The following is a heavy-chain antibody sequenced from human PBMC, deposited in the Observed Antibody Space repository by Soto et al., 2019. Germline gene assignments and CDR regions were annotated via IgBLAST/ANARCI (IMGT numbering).Heavy chain of an antibody. D-gene: IGHD2-15*01. V-gene: IGHV3-7*05. CDR2: IKQDGSEK. CDR3: ARDRLGYCSGGSCYSGSFDY. Sequence: VQLVESGGGLVQPGGSLRLSCAASGFTFSSYWMSWVRQAPGKGLEWVANIKQDGSEKYYVDSVKGRFTISRDNAKNSLYLQMNSLRAEDTAVYYCARDRLGYCSGGSCYSGSFDYWGQGTLVTVSS. J-gene: IGHJ4*02. CDR1: GFTFSSYW.